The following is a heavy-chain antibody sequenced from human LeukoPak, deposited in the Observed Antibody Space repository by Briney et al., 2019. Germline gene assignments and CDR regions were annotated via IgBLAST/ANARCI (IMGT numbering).Heavy chain of an antibody. CDR2: ISGSGDST. CDR1: GFTLSNYA. Sequence: PGGSLRHSCAASGFTLSNYAMTWVRQAPGKGLEWVSDISGSGDSTYYVDSVKGRFTISRDNSKNTLYLQMNSLRAEDTAVYYCATVERSSRVHYFDFWGQGTLVTVSS. D-gene: IGHD3-10*01. CDR3: ATVERSSRVHYFDF. V-gene: IGHV3-23*01. J-gene: IGHJ4*02.